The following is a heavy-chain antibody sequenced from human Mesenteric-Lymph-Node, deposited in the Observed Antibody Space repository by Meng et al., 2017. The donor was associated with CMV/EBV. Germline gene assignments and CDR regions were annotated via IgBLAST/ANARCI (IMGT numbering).Heavy chain of an antibody. V-gene: IGHV3-7*01. CDR2: IKQDGSEK. Sequence: FTCSSYWMSWVRQAPGKGLEWVANIKQDGSEKYYVDSVKGRFTVSRDNAKNSLYLQMNSLRAEDTAVYYCARGPGLWFGELPSWFDPWGQGTLVTVSS. CDR3: ARGPGLWFGELPSWFDP. CDR1: FTCSSYW. D-gene: IGHD3-10*01. J-gene: IGHJ5*02.